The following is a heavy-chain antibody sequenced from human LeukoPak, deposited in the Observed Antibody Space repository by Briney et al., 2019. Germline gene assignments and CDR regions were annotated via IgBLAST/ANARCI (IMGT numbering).Heavy chain of an antibody. CDR1: GFMFSGYA. D-gene: IGHD6-13*01. CDR2: ITAIDGRT. CDR3: TKDRRGPAAGTWYFDS. V-gene: IGHV3-23*01. Sequence: GGSLRLSCAASGFMFSGYAMSWVRQAPGRGLEWVSSITAIDGRTYYADSVRGRFTISRDNSKNTVYLQLNSLRAGDTAIYYCTKDRRGPAAGTWYFDSWGQGTLVTVSS. J-gene: IGHJ4*02.